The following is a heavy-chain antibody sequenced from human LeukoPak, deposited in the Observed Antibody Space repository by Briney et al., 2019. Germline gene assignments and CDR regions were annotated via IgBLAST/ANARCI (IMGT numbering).Heavy chain of an antibody. J-gene: IGHJ5*02. D-gene: IGHD4-17*01. V-gene: IGHV4-59*02. CDR3: ARDRSISGYYGDFSFDP. Sequence: SETLSLTCTVSGDSVTTYCWNWIRQPPGKGLEWIGYVYYSGYTNYNASLKSRVSISIDTSKNQFSLTLNSVTAADTAVYYCARDRSISGYYGDFSFDPWGQGTLVTVSS. CDR2: VYYSGYT. CDR1: GDSVTTYC.